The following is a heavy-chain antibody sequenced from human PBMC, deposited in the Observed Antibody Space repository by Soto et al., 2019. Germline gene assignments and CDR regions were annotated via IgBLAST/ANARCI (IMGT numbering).Heavy chain of an antibody. CDR2: IVVGSGNT. J-gene: IGHJ4*02. V-gene: IGHV1-58*01. CDR1: GFTFSSSA. Sequence: EASVKVSCKASGFTFSSSAVQWVRQARGQRPEWIGWIVVGSGNTNYAQKFQERVTITRDMSTSTAYMELTSLRSDDTAVYYCAADNDFWSGHYSFDYWGQGALVTVSS. CDR3: AADNDFWSGHYSFDY. D-gene: IGHD3-3*01.